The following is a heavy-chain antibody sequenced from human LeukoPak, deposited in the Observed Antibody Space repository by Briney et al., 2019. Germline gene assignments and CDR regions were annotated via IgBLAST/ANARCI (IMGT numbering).Heavy chain of an antibody. V-gene: IGHV3-15*01. Sequence: PGGSLRLSCAASEFTLSNAWMSWVRQAPGKGLEWIGQIKSKTDGGTTDYAAPVKGRFTISRGDSKDTLYLQMNSLKTEDTAVYYCTTLYGSGSDNWGQGTLVSVSS. CDR3: TTLYGSGSDN. D-gene: IGHD3-10*01. CDR2: IKSKTDGGTT. CDR1: EFTLSNAW. J-gene: IGHJ4*02.